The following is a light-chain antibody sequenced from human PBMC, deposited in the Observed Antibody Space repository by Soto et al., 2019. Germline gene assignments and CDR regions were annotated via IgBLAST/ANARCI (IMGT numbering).Light chain of an antibody. Sequence: EIVMTHSPATLSVSPGERATLSYRASQSVSSNLAWYQQKPGQDPRLLIYGGSTRATGIPARFSGSGSGTEFTLTISSLQSEDLAVYYCQQYSNWPRTFGQGTKVEIK. CDR3: QQYSNWPRT. J-gene: IGKJ1*01. CDR2: GGS. CDR1: QSVSSN. V-gene: IGKV3-15*01.